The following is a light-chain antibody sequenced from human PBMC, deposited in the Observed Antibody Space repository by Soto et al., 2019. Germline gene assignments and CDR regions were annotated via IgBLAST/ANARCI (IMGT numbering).Light chain of an antibody. CDR3: QQYGSSPSIT. J-gene: IGKJ5*01. Sequence: EIVLTQSPGTPSLSPGERATLSCRASQSVSSSYLAWYQQKPGQAPRLLIYGASSRATGIPDRFSGSGSGTDFTLTISRLEPEDFAVYYCQQYGSSPSITFAQGTRLEIK. V-gene: IGKV3-20*01. CDR1: QSVSSSY. CDR2: GAS.